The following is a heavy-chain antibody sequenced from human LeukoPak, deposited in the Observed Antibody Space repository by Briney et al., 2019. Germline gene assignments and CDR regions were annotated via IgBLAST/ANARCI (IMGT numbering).Heavy chain of an antibody. CDR3: ARGRRPSDY. CDR1: GFTFSTYW. Sequence: GGSLRLSCAASGFTFSTYWMSWVRQAPGRGLEWVANIKQDGSEKYYVDSVKGRFTISRDNAKNSLCLQMNSLRAEDTAVYYCARGRRPSDYWGQGTLVTVSS. J-gene: IGHJ4*02. CDR2: IKQDGSEK. D-gene: IGHD6-25*01. V-gene: IGHV3-7*03.